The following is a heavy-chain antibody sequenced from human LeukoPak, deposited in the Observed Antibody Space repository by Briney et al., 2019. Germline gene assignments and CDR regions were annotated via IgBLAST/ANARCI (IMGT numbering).Heavy chain of an antibody. D-gene: IGHD6-13*01. V-gene: IGHV3-64*01. CDR3: ARQAAGVVY. CDR1: GFTFSTYA. CDR2: ITSNGGST. J-gene: IGHJ4*02. Sequence: GGSLRLSCAASGFTFSTYAMHWVRQAPGKGLQYVSGITSNGGSTYYANSVKGRFTISRDNSKNTLCLQMGSLRAEDMAVYYCARQAAGVVYWGQGTLVTVSS.